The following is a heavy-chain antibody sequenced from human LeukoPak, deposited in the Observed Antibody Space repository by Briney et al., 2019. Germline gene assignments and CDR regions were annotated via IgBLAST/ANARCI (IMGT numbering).Heavy chain of an antibody. Sequence: GGSLRLSCAASGFTFSSYAMSWVRQAPGKGLEWVSAISGSGGSTYYVDSVKGRFTISRDNSKHTLYLQMNSLRAEDTAVYYCAKGDTVVRGAHDHWGQGTLVTVSS. CDR2: ISGSGGST. J-gene: IGHJ4*02. CDR1: GFTFSSYA. V-gene: IGHV3-23*01. D-gene: IGHD3-10*01. CDR3: AKGDTVVRGAHDH.